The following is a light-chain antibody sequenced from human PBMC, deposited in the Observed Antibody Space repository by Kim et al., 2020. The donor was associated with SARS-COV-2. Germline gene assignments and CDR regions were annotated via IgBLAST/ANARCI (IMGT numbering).Light chain of an antibody. V-gene: IGKV3-15*01. J-gene: IGKJ2*01. Sequence: EIVMTQSPATLSVSPGERATLSCRASQSVSSNLAWYQQKPGQAPRLLIYGASTRATGIPARFSGSGSGTEFTLTISSLQSEDFAVYYCQEYNNWPLYTFGRGTKLEI. CDR2: GAS. CDR3: QEYNNWPLYT. CDR1: QSVSSN.